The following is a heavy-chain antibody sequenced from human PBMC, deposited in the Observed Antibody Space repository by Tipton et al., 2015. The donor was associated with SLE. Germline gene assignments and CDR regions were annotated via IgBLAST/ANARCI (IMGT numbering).Heavy chain of an antibody. CDR1: GGSISSSSYY. CDR3: ARRDAFDI. V-gene: IGHV4-39*07. Sequence: TLSLPCTVSGGSISSSSYYWGWIRQPPGKGLEWIGSIYHSGSTYYNPSLKSRVTISVDTSKNQFSLKLSSVTAADTAVYYCARRDAFDIWGQGTMVTVSS. CDR2: IYHSGST. J-gene: IGHJ3*02.